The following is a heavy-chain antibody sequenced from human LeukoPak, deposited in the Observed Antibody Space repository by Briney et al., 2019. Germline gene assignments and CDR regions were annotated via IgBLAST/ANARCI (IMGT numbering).Heavy chain of an antibody. Sequence: GGSLRLSCAASGFTFSSYEMNWVRQAPGQGLEWVSYISSSGSTIYYADSVKGRFTISRDNAKNSLFLQMNSLRAEDTAVYYCAGQRYYGDYLGYWGQGTLFTVSS. V-gene: IGHV3-48*03. D-gene: IGHD4-17*01. CDR2: ISSSGSTI. CDR1: GFTFSSYE. J-gene: IGHJ4*02. CDR3: AGQRYYGDYLGY.